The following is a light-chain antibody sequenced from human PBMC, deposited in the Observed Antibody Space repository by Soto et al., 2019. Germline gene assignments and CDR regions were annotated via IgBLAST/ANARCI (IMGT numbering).Light chain of an antibody. Sequence: EIVLTQSPATLSLSPGERATLSCRASQGVSSYLAWYQQKPGQAPRLLIYDASNRATGIPARFSGSEPGTDFTLTISSLEPEDFAVYYCQQRSIFGGGTKVEIK. J-gene: IGKJ4*01. V-gene: IGKV3D-11*01. CDR2: DAS. CDR1: QGVSSY. CDR3: QQRSI.